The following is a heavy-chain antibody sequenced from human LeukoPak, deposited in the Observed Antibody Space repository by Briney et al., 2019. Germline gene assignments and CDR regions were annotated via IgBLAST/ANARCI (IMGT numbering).Heavy chain of an antibody. CDR2: IWYDGGNK. V-gene: IGHV3-33*01. CDR3: ARESTVGPIQTDALDI. Sequence: PGTSLRLFCVASGFTFNNYGKHWVRQAPGKGLEGVADIWYDGGNKYYADSVQGRFTISRDNVNNMLCLQMDSLRAEDTAVYYCARESTVGPIQTDALDIWGQGTMVTVSS. D-gene: IGHD1-26*01. CDR1: GFTFNNYG. J-gene: IGHJ3*02.